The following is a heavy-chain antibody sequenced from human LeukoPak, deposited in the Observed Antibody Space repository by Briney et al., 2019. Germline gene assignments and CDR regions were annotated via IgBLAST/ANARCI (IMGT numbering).Heavy chain of an antibody. Sequence: SETLSLTCTVSGGSISSSSYYWGWIRQPPGKGLEWIGTIYYSGSTYYNPSLRSRVTISVDTSKNQFSLKLRSLTAADTAVYXXXXXXXXXXYDSSGYPVNDAFDIWGQGTMVTVSS. J-gene: IGHJ3*02. CDR1: GGSISSSSYY. CDR2: IYYSGST. CDR3: XXXXXXXXYDSSGYPVNDAFDI. D-gene: IGHD3-22*01. V-gene: IGHV4-39*03.